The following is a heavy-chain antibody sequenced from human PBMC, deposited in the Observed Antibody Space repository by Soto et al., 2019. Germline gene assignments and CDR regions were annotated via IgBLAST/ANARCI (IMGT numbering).Heavy chain of an antibody. V-gene: IGHV3-48*03. CDR2: ISSSGSTI. CDR1: GFTFSSYE. Sequence: PGGSLRLCCAASGFTFSSYEMNWVRQAPGKGLEWVSYISSSGSTIYYADSVKGRFTISRDNAKNSLYLQMNSLRAEDTAVYYCARELIVVVPGDRWFDPWGQGTLVTVSS. CDR3: ARELIVVVPGDRWFDP. J-gene: IGHJ5*02. D-gene: IGHD2-2*01.